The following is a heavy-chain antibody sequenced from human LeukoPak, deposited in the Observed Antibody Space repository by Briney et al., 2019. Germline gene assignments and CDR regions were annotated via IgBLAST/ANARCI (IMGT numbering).Heavy chain of an antibody. CDR1: GGSISFYY. CDR3: ARLGGGYAFFDY. V-gene: IGHV4-59*01. D-gene: IGHD5-12*01. J-gene: IGHJ4*02. Sequence: MTSETLSLTCTVSGGSISFYYWSWIRQPPAKVLEGIGNIYYSRSTNYNPSIKSRVTISVDTSKNQFSLKLSSVTAADTALFYCARLGGGYAFFDYWGQGTLVTVSS. CDR2: IYYSRST.